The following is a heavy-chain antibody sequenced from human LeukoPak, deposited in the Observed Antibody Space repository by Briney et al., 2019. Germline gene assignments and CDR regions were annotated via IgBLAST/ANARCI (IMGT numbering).Heavy chain of an antibody. CDR3: ARDRKRGGPRRNGDPLDY. V-gene: IGHV3-11*04. CDR2: ISSSGSTI. D-gene: IGHD4-17*01. J-gene: IGHJ4*02. Sequence: GGSLRLSCAASGFTFGDYYMSWIRQAPGKGLEWVSYISSSGSTIYYADSVKGRFTISRDNAKNSLYLQMNSLRAEDTAVYYCARDRKRGGPRRNGDPLDYWGQGTLVTVSS. CDR1: GFTFGDYY.